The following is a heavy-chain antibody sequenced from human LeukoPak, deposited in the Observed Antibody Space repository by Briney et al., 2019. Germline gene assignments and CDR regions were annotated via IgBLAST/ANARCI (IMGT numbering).Heavy chain of an antibody. Sequence: PSGTLSLTCAVSGGSISSSNWWSWVRQPPGKGLEWIGEIYHSGSTNYNPSLKSRVTISVDTSKNQFSLKLSSVTAADTAVYYCAKALMMAGNHDAFDIWGQGTMVTVSS. CDR3: AKALMMAGNHDAFDI. CDR1: GGSISSSNW. V-gene: IGHV4-4*02. D-gene: IGHD5-24*01. CDR2: IYHSGST. J-gene: IGHJ3*02.